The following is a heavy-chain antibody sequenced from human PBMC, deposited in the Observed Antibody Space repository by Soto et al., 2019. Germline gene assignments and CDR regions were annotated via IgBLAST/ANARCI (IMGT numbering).Heavy chain of an antibody. Sequence: SETLSLTCAVYGGSFSGYYWSWIRQPPGKGLEWIGEINHSGSTNYNPSLKSRVTISVDTSKNQFSLKLSSVTAADTAVYYCARVVARRWRIAYWGQGTLVTVYS. D-gene: IGHD2-15*01. V-gene: IGHV4-34*01. CDR2: INHSGST. CDR3: ARVVARRWRIAY. J-gene: IGHJ4*02. CDR1: GGSFSGYY.